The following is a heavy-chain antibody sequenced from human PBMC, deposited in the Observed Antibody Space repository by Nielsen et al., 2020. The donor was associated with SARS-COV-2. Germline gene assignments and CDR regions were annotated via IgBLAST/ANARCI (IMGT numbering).Heavy chain of an antibody. CDR3: ARWGDGLDYSHGAYYFDY. CDR1: GGSISSYY. D-gene: IGHD5-24*01. V-gene: IGHV4-59*12. CDR2: IYNSGST. Sequence: SETLSLTCTVSGGSISSYYWSWIRQPPGKGLEWTGYIYNSGSTNYNPTLKSRVTISVDTSKNQFSLKLSSVTAADTAVYYCARWGDGLDYSHGAYYFDYWGQGTLVTVSS. J-gene: IGHJ4*02.